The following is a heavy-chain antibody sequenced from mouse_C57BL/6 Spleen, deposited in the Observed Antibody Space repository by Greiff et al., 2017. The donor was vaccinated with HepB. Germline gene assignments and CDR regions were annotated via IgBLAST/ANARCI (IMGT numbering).Heavy chain of an antibody. Sequence: QVQLQQSGAELARPGASVKLSCKASGYTFTSYGISWVKQRTGQGLEWIGEIYPRSGNTYYNEKFKGKATLTADKSSSTAYMELRSLTSEDSAVYFCATLLSKGYYFDYWGQGTTLTVSS. J-gene: IGHJ2*01. V-gene: IGHV1-81*01. CDR1: GYTFTSYG. CDR2: IYPRSGNT. CDR3: ATLLSKGYYFDY. D-gene: IGHD2-10*01.